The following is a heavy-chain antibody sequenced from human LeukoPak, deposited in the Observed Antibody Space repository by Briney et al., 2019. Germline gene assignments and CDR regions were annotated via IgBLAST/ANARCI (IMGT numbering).Heavy chain of an antibody. CDR2: ISYDGSNK. Sequence: GRSLRLSCAASGFTFSSYAMHWVRQAPGKGLEWEAVISYDGSNKYYADSVKGRFTISRDNSKNTLYLQMNSLRAEDTAVYYCARDAGSRGMDVWGQGTTVTVSS. J-gene: IGHJ6*02. CDR3: ARDAGSRGMDV. V-gene: IGHV3-30-3*01. CDR1: GFTFSSYA.